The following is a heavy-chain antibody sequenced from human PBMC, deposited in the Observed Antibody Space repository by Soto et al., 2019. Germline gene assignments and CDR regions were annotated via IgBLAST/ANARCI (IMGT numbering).Heavy chain of an antibody. V-gene: IGHV4-59*08. CDR2: IYYSGST. J-gene: IGHJ5*02. D-gene: IGHD3-3*02. Sequence: SETLSLTCTVSGGSISSYYWSWIRQPPGKGLEWIGYIYYSGSTNYNPSLKSRVTISIDTSKNQFSLKLSSVTAADTAVYYCASPKIAFYNWFDPWGQGTLVTVSS. CDR1: GGSISSYY. CDR3: ASPKIAFYNWFDP.